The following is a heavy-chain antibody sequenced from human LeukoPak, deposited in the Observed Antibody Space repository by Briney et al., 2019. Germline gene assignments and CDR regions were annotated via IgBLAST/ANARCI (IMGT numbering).Heavy chain of an antibody. CDR1: GFTFSSFA. CDR3: TRAPLLPYYDFWSGPFDY. J-gene: IGHJ4*02. Sequence: GGSLRLSCAASGFTFSSFAMSWVRQAPGKGLEWVSGISGSGGSTYYADSVKGRFTISRDNSKNTLHLQMNSLKTEDTAVYYCTRAPLLPYYDFWSGPFDYWGQGTLVTVSS. D-gene: IGHD3-3*01. V-gene: IGHV3-23*01. CDR2: ISGSGGST.